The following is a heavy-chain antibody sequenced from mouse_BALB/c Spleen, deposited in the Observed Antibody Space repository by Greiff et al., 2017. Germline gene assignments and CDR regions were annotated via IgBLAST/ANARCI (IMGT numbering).Heavy chain of an antibody. V-gene: IGHV2-2*02. CDR2: IWSGGST. D-gene: IGHD1-1*01. CDR1: GFSLTSYG. J-gene: IGHJ4*01. CDR3: ARGPYYPYAMDY. Sequence: VQLVESGPGLVQPSQSLSITCTVSGFSLTSYGVHWVRQSPGKGLEWLGVIWSGGSTDYNAAFISRLSISKDNSKSQVFFKMNSLQANDTATYYCARGPYYPYAMDYWGQGTSVTVSS.